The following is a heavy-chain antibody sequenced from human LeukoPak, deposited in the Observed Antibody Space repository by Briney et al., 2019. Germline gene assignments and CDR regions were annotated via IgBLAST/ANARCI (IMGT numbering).Heavy chain of an antibody. V-gene: IGHV4-4*07. Sequence: SETLSLTCTVSGGSISSYYWSWIRQPAGKGLEWIGRIYTSGSTNYNPSLRSRVTMSVDTSKNQFSLKLSSVTAADTVIYYCAKSFSETERATITAYWGQGTLVTVSS. D-gene: IGHD5-24*01. CDR1: GGSISSYY. J-gene: IGHJ4*02. CDR3: AKSFSETERATITAY. CDR2: IYTSGST.